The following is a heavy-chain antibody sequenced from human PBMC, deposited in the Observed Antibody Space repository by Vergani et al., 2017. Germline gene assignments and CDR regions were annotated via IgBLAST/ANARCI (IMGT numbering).Heavy chain of an antibody. V-gene: IGHV3-30*03. CDR3: ATKRCGTPGCQIGYFRE. CDR2: ISYDGTQK. D-gene: IGHD1-1*01. Sequence: QVHLVESGGGVVQPGRSLRLSCVVSGFTSSYYGMHWVRQAPGKGLEWVAVISYDGTQKYYADSVKGRFTISRDNSKSTLYLQMNSLRTEDTAVYYCATKRCGTPGCQIGYFREWGQSTLVTVSS. CDR1: GFTSSYYG. J-gene: IGHJ1*01.